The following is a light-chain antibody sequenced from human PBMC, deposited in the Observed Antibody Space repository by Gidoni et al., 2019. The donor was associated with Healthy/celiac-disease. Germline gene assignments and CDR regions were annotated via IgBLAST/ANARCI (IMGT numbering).Light chain of an antibody. CDR1: QGISNY. CDR3: QKYNSAPRT. J-gene: IGKJ1*01. CDR2: AAS. V-gene: IGKV1-27*01. Sequence: DIQMTQSPSSLSASVGDRVTITGRASQGISNYLAWYQPKPGKVPKLLIYAASTLQSGVPSRFSGSGSGTDFTLTISSLQPEDVATYYCQKYNSAPRTFGQGTKVEIK.